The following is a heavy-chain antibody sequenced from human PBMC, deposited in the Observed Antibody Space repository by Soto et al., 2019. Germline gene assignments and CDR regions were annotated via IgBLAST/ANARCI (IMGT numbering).Heavy chain of an antibody. J-gene: IGHJ6*02. CDR2: IYYSGST. CDR3: AGGGGVVPAAATYYYYGMDA. D-gene: IGHD2-2*01. CDR1: GGSISSGGYY. Sequence: PSETLSLTCTVSGGSISSGGYYWSWIRQHPGKGLEWIGYIYYSGSTYYNPSLKSRVTISVDTFKNQFSLKLSSVTAADTAVYYCAGGGGVVPAAATYYYYGMDAWGQGTTVTVSS. V-gene: IGHV4-31*03.